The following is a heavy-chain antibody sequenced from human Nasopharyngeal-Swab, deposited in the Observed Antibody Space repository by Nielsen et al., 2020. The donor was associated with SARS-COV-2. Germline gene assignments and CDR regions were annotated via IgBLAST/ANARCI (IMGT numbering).Heavy chain of an antibody. CDR1: GYTFTSYG. J-gene: IGHJ6*02. CDR2: ISAYNGNT. CDR3: AREKQARLNDYYYYGMDV. D-gene: IGHD6-6*01. Sequence: ASVKVSCKASGYTFTSYGISWVRQAPGQGLEWMGWISAYNGNTNYAQKLQGRVTMTTETSTSTAYMELRSLRSDDTAVYYCAREKQARLNDYYYYGMDVWGQGTTVTVSS. V-gene: IGHV1-18*01.